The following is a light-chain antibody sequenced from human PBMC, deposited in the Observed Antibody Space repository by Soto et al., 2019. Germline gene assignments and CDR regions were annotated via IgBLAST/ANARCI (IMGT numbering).Light chain of an antibody. CDR2: AAS. CDR1: QGIRSY. CDR3: QQANSLPLT. Sequence: DIQRTQSPSSVSASVGDRVTIACRANQGIRSYLAWYQQKPGKAPKLLIYAASSLQSGVPSRFSGSGSGTDFTLTISSLQPEDFATYYCQQANSLPLTFGGGTKVDIK. V-gene: IGKV1-12*01. J-gene: IGKJ4*01.